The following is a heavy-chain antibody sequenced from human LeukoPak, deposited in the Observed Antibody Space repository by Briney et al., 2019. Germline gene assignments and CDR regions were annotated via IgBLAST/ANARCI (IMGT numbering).Heavy chain of an antibody. CDR1: GFTFSSYW. J-gene: IGHJ5*02. CDR3: AREHISSWYGHWFDP. Sequence: GGSLRLSCEASGFTFSSYWMHWVRQAPGKGLVWVSRINSDGSSTSYADSVKGRFTISRDNAKNTLYLQMNSLRAEDTAVYYCAREHISSWYGHWFDPWGQGTLVTVSS. D-gene: IGHD6-13*01. V-gene: IGHV3-74*01. CDR2: INSDGSST.